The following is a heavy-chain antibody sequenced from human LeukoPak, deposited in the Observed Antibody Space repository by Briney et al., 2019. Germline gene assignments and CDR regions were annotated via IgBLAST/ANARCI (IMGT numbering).Heavy chain of an antibody. CDR3: ARDIVVGYSSSWEDY. Sequence: SETLSLTCAVYGGSFSGYYWSWIRQPPGKGLEWIGEINHSGSTNYNPSLKSRVTISVDTSKNQFSLKLSSVTAADTAVYYCARDIVVGYSSSWEDYWGQGTLVTVSS. J-gene: IGHJ4*02. CDR2: INHSGST. CDR1: GGSFSGYY. V-gene: IGHV4-34*01. D-gene: IGHD6-13*01.